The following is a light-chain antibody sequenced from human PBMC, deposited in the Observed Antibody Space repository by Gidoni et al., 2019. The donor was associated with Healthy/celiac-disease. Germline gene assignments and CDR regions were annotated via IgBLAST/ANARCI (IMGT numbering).Light chain of an antibody. CDR2: AAS. CDR3: QQSYSTPWT. J-gene: IGKJ1*01. Sequence: DIQMTESPSSLSASVGDRVTITCRARQSISSYLNWYQQKPGKAPKPLIYAASSLQSGVPSSFSGSGSGTDFTLTISSLQPEDFATYSCQQSYSTPWTFGQGTKVEIK. CDR1: QSISSY. V-gene: IGKV1-39*01.